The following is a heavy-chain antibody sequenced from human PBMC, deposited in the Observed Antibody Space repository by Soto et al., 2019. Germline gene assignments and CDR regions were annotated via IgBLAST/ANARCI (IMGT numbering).Heavy chain of an antibody. CDR3: ARPKYDFWSGSLHGMDV. CDR2: IIPILGIA. D-gene: IGHD3-3*01. Sequence: SVKVSCKASGGTFSSYTISWVRQAPGQGLEWMGWIIPILGIANYAQKFQGRVTITTDTSTSTAYMELSSLRSEDTAVYYCARPKYDFWSGSLHGMDVWGQGTTVTVSS. J-gene: IGHJ6*02. CDR1: GGTFSSYT. V-gene: IGHV1-69*02.